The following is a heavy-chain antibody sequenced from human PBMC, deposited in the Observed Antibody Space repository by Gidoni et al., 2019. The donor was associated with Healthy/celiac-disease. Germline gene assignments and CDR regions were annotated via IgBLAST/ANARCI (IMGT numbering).Heavy chain of an antibody. V-gene: IGHV4-34*01. CDR3: ARVRGWGYCSSTSCSIYGYYYYYYGMDV. Sequence: QVQLQQWGAGLLKPSETLSLTCAVYGGSFSGYYWSWIRQPPGKGLEWIGEINHSGSTNYNPSLKSRVTISVDTSKNQFSLKLSSVTAADTAVYYCARVRGWGYCSSTSCSIYGYYYYYYGMDVWGQGTTVTVSS. CDR2: INHSGST. J-gene: IGHJ6*02. CDR1: GGSFSGYY. D-gene: IGHD2-2*01.